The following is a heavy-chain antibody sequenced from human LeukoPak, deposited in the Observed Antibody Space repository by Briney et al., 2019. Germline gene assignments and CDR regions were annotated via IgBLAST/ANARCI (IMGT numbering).Heavy chain of an antibody. V-gene: IGHV1-2*02. CDR2: INPNSGVT. CDR1: GYTFSGHY. J-gene: IGHJ4*02. D-gene: IGHD6-13*01. CDR3: ARVPQGSSWPYYFDY. Sequence: APVKVSCKASGYTFSGHYINWVRQAPGQGLEWMGWINPNSGVTNYAQKFQDRVIMTRDTSITTVYMDLTRLRSDDTAVYYCARVPQGSSWPYYFDYRGQGTLVTVSS.